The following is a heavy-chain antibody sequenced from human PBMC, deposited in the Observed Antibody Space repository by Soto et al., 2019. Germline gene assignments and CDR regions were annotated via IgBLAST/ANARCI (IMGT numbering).Heavy chain of an antibody. D-gene: IGHD3-10*01. CDR3: ARDKMIDDFGLGTYDY. CDR2: ISGYNGKT. J-gene: IGHJ4*02. Sequence: QVQLVQSGAEVKKPGASFKVSCKTSGYTFTSFGVSWVRHAPGQGLEWMGWISGYNGKTKYAQSLQGRVTMTADTSTRTAYLDLRGLRSDDTAVYFCARDKMIDDFGLGTYDYWGQGTTVTVSS. CDR1: GYTFTSFG. V-gene: IGHV1-18*04.